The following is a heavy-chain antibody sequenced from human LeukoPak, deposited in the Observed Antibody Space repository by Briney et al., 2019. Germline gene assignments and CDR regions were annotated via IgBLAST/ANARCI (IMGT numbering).Heavy chain of an antibody. V-gene: IGHV3-33*06. CDR1: GFTFSSYG. D-gene: IGHD3-10*01. CDR2: IWYDGSNK. CDR3: AKADLNPYYYGSGSYPYFDY. J-gene: IGHJ4*02. Sequence: SGGSLRLSCAASGFTFSSYGMHWVRQAPGKGLEWVAVIWYDGSNKYYADSVKGRFTISRDNSKNTLYLQMNSLRAEDTAVYYCAKADLNPYYYGSGSYPYFDYWGQGTLVTVSS.